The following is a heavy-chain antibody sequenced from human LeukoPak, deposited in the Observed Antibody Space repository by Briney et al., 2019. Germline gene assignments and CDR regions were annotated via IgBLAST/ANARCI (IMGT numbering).Heavy chain of an antibody. CDR2: ISYDGTNK. CDR1: GFTFGSYG. D-gene: IGHD1-20*01. V-gene: IGHV3-30*18. Sequence: PGGSLRLSCAASGFTFGSYGMHWVRQAPGKGLEWVAVISYDGTNKYYADSVKGRFTISRDNSKNTLYLQMNSLRAEDTAVYYCAKVQNNWIRAAFDIWGQGTMVTVSS. CDR3: AKVQNNWIRAAFDI. J-gene: IGHJ3*02.